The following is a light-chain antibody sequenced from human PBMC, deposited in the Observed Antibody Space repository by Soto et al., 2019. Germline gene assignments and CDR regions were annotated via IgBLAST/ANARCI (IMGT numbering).Light chain of an antibody. CDR1: QSLVHSDGISY. V-gene: IGKV2-30*02. CDR2: KVS. CDR3: VKTIHWPWT. Sequence: DVGMTRSPLSLPGTLGQPASISGRSNQSLVHSDGISYFSWFQQRPGRSPRRLIYKVSNRDSGVPERFSGSRSRTDFPLPISTVEAEDVGVYYCVKTIHWPWTFG. J-gene: IGKJ1*01.